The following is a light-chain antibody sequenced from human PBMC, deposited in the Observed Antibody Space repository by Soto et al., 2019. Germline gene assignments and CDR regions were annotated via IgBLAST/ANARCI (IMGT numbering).Light chain of an antibody. J-gene: IGKJ1*01. CDR3: QQVNSYPRT. CDR1: QGISSY. V-gene: IGKV1-9*01. CDR2: AAS. Sequence: IQLTQSPSSLSASVGDRVTITCRASQGISSYLAWYQQKPGKAPKLLIYAASTLQSGVPSRFSGSVSGTDFTLTISSLQPEDFATYYCQQVNSYPRTFGQGTKVEIK.